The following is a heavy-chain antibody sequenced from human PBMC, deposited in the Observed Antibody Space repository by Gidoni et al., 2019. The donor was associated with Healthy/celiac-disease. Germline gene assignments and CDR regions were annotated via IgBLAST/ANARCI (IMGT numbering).Heavy chain of an antibody. Sequence: QVQLQESGPGLVKPSETLSLTCTVPGGSVSSGSYYWSWIRQPPGKGLEWNGYIYNRGSNHHNPALKSRVTISVDTSKNQFSLTLSSVTAADTAVYYCARDSSGYYYKNWGQGTLVTVSS. J-gene: IGHJ4*02. V-gene: IGHV4-61*01. CDR2: IYNRGSN. D-gene: IGHD3-22*01. CDR3: ARDSSGYYYKN. CDR1: GGSVSSGSYY.